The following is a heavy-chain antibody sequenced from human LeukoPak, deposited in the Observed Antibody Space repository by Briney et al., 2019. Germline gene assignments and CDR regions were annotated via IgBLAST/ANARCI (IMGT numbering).Heavy chain of an antibody. CDR2: IYHSGST. D-gene: IGHD2-2*01. J-gene: IGHJ4*02. CDR1: GGFISSSNW. Sequence: SETLSLTCAVSGGFISSSNWWSWVRQPPGKGLEWIGEIYHSGSTNYNPSLKSRVTISVDKSKNQFSLKLSSVTAADTAVYYCASGNTSPYYFDYWGQGTLVTVSS. CDR3: ASGNTSPYYFDY. V-gene: IGHV4-4*02.